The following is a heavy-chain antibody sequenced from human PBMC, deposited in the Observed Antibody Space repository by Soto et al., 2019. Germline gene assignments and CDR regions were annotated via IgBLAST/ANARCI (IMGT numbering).Heavy chain of an antibody. Sequence: QVHLVQSGAEVKKPGSSVNVSCKASGGTFSNYAITWVRQAPGQGLEWVGRIIPIFGTTNVAQKFQGRVTITADESTTTAYMELSGLSSDDTAVYYCAKDGGADGYFGNWLDPWGQGTLGTVSS. D-gene: IGHD5-12*01. CDR2: IIPIFGTT. V-gene: IGHV1-69*15. CDR1: GGTFSNYA. J-gene: IGHJ5*02. CDR3: AKDGGADGYFGNWLDP.